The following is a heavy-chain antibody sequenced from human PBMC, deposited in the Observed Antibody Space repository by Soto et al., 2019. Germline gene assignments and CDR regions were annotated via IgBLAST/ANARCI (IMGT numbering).Heavy chain of an antibody. CDR3: ARQGSRGIKPYDSSGRTHPFDY. CDR2: IYYSGST. D-gene: IGHD3-22*01. V-gene: IGHV4-39*01. CDR1: GGSISSSSYY. Sequence: SETLSLTCTVSGGSISSSSYYWGWIRQPPGKGLEWIGSIYYSGSTYYNPSLKSRVTISVDTSKNQFSLKLSSVTAADTAVYYCARQGSRGIKPYDSSGRTHPFDYWGQGTLVTVSS. J-gene: IGHJ4*02.